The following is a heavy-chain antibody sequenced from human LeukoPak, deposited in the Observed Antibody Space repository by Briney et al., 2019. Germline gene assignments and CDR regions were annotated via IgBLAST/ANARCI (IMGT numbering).Heavy chain of an antibody. CDR2: IRNDGSSR. J-gene: IGHJ6*03. Sequence: GGSLRLSCAASGFTFSSYGMHWVRQAPGKGLEWVAFIRNDGSSRYYADSMKGRITISRDNSENTLYLQMNSLRAEDTAVYCCAKDIGYSNNYYYMDVWGRGTTVTVSS. V-gene: IGHV3-30*02. CDR1: GFTFSSYG. D-gene: IGHD4-11*01. CDR3: AKDIGYSNNYYYMDV.